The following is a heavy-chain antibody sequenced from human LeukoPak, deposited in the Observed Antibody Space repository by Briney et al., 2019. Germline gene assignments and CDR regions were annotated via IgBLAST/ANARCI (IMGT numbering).Heavy chain of an antibody. CDR1: GYTLTSYG. D-gene: IGHD6-13*01. J-gene: IGHJ4*02. CDR2: ISAYNGNT. Sequence: ASVKVSCKASGYTLTSYGISWVRQAPGQGLEWMGWISAYNGNTNYAQKLQGRVTMTTDTSTSTAYMELRSLRSDDTAVYYCAREMGSSWYWPLDYWGQGTLVTVSS. V-gene: IGHV1-18*01. CDR3: AREMGSSWYWPLDY.